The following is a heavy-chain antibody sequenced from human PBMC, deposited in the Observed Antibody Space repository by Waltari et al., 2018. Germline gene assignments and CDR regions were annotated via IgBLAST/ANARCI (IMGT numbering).Heavy chain of an antibody. J-gene: IGHJ6*02. CDR1: GFPFSRYW. Sequence: EVQLVESGGGLVQPGGSLRLFCAPSGFPFSRYWLYWVRQAPGTGLAWVSHITRDGSNTGYADSVKGRFTISRDNAKNTLYMEMNSLRDEDTAVYYCVRDRGMDAWGQGTTVTVSS. CDR3: VRDRGMDA. CDR2: ITRDGSNT. V-gene: IGHV3-74*01.